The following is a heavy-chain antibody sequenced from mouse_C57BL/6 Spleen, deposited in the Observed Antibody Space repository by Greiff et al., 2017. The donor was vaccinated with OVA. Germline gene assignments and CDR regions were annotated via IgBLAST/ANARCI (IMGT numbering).Heavy chain of an antibody. CDR1: GYAFSSSW. CDR3: AKGSYDYEGFAY. J-gene: IGHJ3*01. CDR2: IYPGDGDT. V-gene: IGHV1-82*01. Sequence: VQLQQSGPELVKPGASVKISCKASGYAFSSSWMNWVKQRPGKGLEWIGRIYPGDGDTNYNGKFKGKATLTADKSSSTAYMQLSSLTSEDSAVYFCAKGSYDYEGFAYWGQGTLVTVSA. D-gene: IGHD2-4*01.